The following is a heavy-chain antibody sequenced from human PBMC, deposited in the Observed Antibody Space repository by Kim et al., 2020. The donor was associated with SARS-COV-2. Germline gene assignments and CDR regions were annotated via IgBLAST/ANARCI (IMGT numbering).Heavy chain of an antibody. V-gene: IGHV4-31*03. CDR3: ARVGDTAMVTGLDY. J-gene: IGHJ4*02. CDR1: GGSISSGGYY. CDR2: IYYSGST. Sequence: SETLSLTCTVSGGSISSGGYYWSWIRQHPGKGLEWIGYIYYSGSTYYNPPLKSRVTISVDTSKNQFSLTLGSVTAADTAVYYCARVGDTAMVTGLDYWSQGTLVTVSS. D-gene: IGHD5-18*01.